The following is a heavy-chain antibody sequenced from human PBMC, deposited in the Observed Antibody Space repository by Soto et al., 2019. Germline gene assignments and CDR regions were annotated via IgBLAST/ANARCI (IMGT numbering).Heavy chain of an antibody. CDR1: VDSASSYC. CDR3: VKENTPPITRGLFGP. J-gene: IGHJ5*02. D-gene: IGHD5-12*01. CDR2: MYTTGPT. V-gene: IGHV4-4*07. Sequence: PSETLSPTCPVSVDSASSYCWSWVRQPAGKGLEWIGRMYTTGPTNYNPPLKSRATMSLATSKTQVSLNLRSVAAADPAVYYFVKENTPPITRGLFGPWGQGTRCTVS.